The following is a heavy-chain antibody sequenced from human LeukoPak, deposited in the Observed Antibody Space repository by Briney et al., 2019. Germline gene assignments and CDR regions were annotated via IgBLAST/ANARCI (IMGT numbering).Heavy chain of an antibody. J-gene: IGHJ4*02. CDR1: GFTFSTSW. CDR2: INTDGNTR. CDR3: VRDMGYYDKV. V-gene: IGHV3-74*01. D-gene: IGHD3-22*01. Sequence: GGSLRLXCATSGFTFSTSWMHWVRHAPGKGLVWVSRINTDGNTRDYADSVKGRFTISRDNAKNTLHLQMNSLRAEDTAVYYCVRDMGYYDKVWGQGTLVTVSS.